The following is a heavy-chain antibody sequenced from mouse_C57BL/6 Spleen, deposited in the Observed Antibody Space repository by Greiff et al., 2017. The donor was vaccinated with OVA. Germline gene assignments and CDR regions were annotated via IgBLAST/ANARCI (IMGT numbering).Heavy chain of an antibody. CDR2: INPNNGGT. V-gene: IGHV1-22*01. CDR3: AREIYYGSSLYYFDY. J-gene: IGHJ2*01. D-gene: IGHD1-1*01. Sequence: EVQLQQSGPELVKPGASVKMSCKASGYTFTDYNMHWVKQSHGKSLEWIGYINPNNGGTSYNQKFKGKATLTVNKSSSTAYMELRSLTSEDSAVYYCAREIYYGSSLYYFDYWGQGTTLTVSS. CDR1: GYTFTDYN.